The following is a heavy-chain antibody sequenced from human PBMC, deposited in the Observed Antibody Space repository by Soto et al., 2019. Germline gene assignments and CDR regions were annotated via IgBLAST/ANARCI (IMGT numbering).Heavy chain of an antibody. J-gene: IGHJ5*02. CDR1: GFTFSSYA. CDR3: AKDRTTTGTTVRFDP. Sequence: GGSLRLSCAASGFTFSSYAMSWVRQAPGKGLEWVSSVSGSGGSTYYADSAKGRFTSSRDNSKNMLYLQMNTLRAEDTAVYYCAKDRTTTGTTVRFDPWGQGTLVTVSS. CDR2: VSGSGGST. D-gene: IGHD1-1*01. V-gene: IGHV3-23*01.